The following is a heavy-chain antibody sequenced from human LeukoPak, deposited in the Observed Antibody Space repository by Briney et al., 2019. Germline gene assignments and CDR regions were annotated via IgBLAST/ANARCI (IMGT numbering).Heavy chain of an antibody. CDR2: IKHDGSET. CDR3: ASSGGYNYGGGFDY. D-gene: IGHD5-24*01. Sequence: GSLRLSCAASGFIFDIYWMSWVRQAPGKGLEWVANIKHDGSETNYVDSVKGRFTISRDNAKNSLYLQVISLRVEDTAVYYCASSGGYNYGGGFDYWGQGTLVTVSS. V-gene: IGHV3-7*01. CDR1: GFIFDIYW. J-gene: IGHJ4*02.